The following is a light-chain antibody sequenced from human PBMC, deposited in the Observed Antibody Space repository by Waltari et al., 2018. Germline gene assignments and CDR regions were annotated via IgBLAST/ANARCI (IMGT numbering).Light chain of an antibody. CDR3: QQFDNVPLT. Sequence: DVQMTQSASSLSASVGVRDINPCRASQDIENNLNWYQQKPGKYPKLLIYASSTLETGVPSRFTGSGSGRKFSFTISSLQPEDFATYYCQQFDNVPLTFGGGTKVDIK. V-gene: IGKV1-33*01. CDR1: QDIENN. CDR2: ASS. J-gene: IGKJ4*01.